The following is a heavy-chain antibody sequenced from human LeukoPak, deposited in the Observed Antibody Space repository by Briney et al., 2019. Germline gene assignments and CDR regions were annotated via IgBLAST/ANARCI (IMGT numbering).Heavy chain of an antibody. CDR3: ATGGGIFEY. D-gene: IGHD2-15*01. J-gene: IGHJ4*02. CDR1: GFTLSGYG. Sequence: GGALRLSHAASGFTLSGYGMRGVRHAPERGLECGSGISGRGENTDYADSVKGRFTISRDNTKNTLYLQMNSLRAEDTDVYYCATGGGIFEYWGQGTLVTVSS. CDR2: ISGRGENT. V-gene: IGHV3-23*01.